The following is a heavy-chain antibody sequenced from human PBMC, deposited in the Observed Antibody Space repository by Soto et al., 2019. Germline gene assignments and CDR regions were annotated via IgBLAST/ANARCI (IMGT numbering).Heavy chain of an antibody. J-gene: IGHJ4*02. Sequence: QVQLVESGGDLVKPGGSLRLSCAASGFTSSDYYMSWIRQAPGKGLEWDSYISSSGRTRYYADSVKCRFTISRDNAKNSRYLQMNSLRAEDAAVDYCARALGMGGDRYNWCQGTLVSVSS. CDR2: ISSSGRTR. CDR1: GFTSSDYY. CDR3: ARALGMGGDRYN. V-gene: IGHV3-11*01. D-gene: IGHD2-21*01.